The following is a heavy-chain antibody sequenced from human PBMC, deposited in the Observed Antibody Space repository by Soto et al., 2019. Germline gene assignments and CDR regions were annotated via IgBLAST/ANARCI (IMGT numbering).Heavy chain of an antibody. J-gene: IGHJ6*02. V-gene: IGHV3-21*01. CDR2: ISSSSSYI. Sequence: GGSLRLSCAAYGFTFSSYSMNWVRQAPGKGLEWVSSISSSSSYIYYADSVKGRFTISRDNAKNSLYLQMNSLRAEDTAVYYCARDGNFDWLLSANYYYYGMDVWGQGTTVTVSS. D-gene: IGHD3-9*01. CDR3: ARDGNFDWLLSANYYYYGMDV. CDR1: GFTFSSYS.